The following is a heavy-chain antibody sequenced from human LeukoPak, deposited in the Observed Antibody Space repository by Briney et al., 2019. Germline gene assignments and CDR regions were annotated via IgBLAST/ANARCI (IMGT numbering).Heavy chain of an antibody. J-gene: IGHJ4*02. D-gene: IGHD6-6*01. CDR3: ARTRSIRGYFDY. Sequence: SETPSLTCAVYGGSFSGYNWNWIRQPPGKGLEWIGEINHSGSTNYNPSLKSRVTLSVDTSKNQFSLRLRSVTAADTAVYYCARTRSIRGYFDYWGQGTLVTVSS. CDR2: INHSGST. CDR1: GGSFSGYN. V-gene: IGHV4-34*01.